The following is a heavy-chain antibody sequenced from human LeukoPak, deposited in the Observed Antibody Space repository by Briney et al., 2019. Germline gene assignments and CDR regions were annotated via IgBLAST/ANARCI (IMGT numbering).Heavy chain of an antibody. CDR3: AASKYYDFRSGPNWFDP. CDR1: GGSFSGYY. Sequence: SETLSLTCAVYGGSFSGYYWSWIRQPPGKGLEWIGKINHSGSTNYNPSLKSRVTISVDTSKNQFSLKLSSVTAADTAVYYCAASKYYDFRSGPNWFDPWGQGTLVTVSS. V-gene: IGHV4-34*01. D-gene: IGHD3-3*01. CDR2: INHSGST. J-gene: IGHJ5*02.